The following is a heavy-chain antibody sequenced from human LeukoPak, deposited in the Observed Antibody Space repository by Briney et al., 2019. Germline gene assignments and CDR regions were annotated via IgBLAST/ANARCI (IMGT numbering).Heavy chain of an antibody. CDR1: GFIFSNFG. Sequence: GGSLRLSCAASGFIFSNFGMSWVRQAPGKGLEWVSTISESGGGTYYADSVKGRFVISRDNSKSSLYLQMISLRAAEMARYYCARVASWYPGISLDCWGQGTPVTVAS. J-gene: IGHJ4*02. D-gene: IGHD6-13*01. CDR3: ARVASWYPGISLDC. CDR2: ISESGGGT. V-gene: IGHV3-23*01.